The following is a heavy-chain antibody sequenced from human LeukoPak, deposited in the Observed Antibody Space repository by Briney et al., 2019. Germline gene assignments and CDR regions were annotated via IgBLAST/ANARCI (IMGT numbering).Heavy chain of an antibody. CDR1: GFTFSNYA. Sequence: PGGSLRLSCAASGFTFSNYAMSWVRQAPGKALEWVSAITSGGGTTYYAGSVKGRFTISRDNSKNTLYLQMNSLRAEDTAVYYCAKDPIFGVVNYYYMDVWGKGTTVTVSS. CDR2: ITSGGGTT. V-gene: IGHV3-23*01. CDR3: AKDPIFGVVNYYYMDV. J-gene: IGHJ6*03. D-gene: IGHD3-3*01.